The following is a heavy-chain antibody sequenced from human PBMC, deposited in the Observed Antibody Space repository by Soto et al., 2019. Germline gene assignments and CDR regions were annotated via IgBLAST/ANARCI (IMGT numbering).Heavy chain of an antibody. CDR3: ERINQDYCDSGGWVDP. CDR2: IWYDGSNT. J-gene: IGHJ5*02. Sequence: QVQLRESGGGVVQPGRSLRLSCAASGFTFSRYGMHWVRQAPGTGLEWVAVIWYDGSNTYYADSVKGRFTISRDNSKNTLYLQMNSLRAEDTAVYDCERINQDYCDSGGWVDPWGQGTLVTVSS. V-gene: IGHV3-33*01. CDR1: GFTFSRYG. D-gene: IGHD4-17*01.